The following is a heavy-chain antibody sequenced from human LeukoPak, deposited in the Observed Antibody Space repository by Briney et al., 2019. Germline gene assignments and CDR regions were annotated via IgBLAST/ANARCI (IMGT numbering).Heavy chain of an antibody. J-gene: IGHJ3*02. CDR2: IAGSSGEI. Sequence: GGSLRLSCTAPGFTFSYYSLNWVRQAPGKGLEWLSYIAGSSGEIHYADSVKGRLTISRDNANNLLYLQMNSLRDEDTAVYYCARDHLYAFDIWGQGTMVAVSS. CDR1: GFTFSYYS. V-gene: IGHV3-48*02. CDR3: ARDHLYAFDI.